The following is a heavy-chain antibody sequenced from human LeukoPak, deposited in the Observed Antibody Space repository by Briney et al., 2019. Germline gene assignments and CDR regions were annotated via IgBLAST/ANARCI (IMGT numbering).Heavy chain of an antibody. V-gene: IGHV3-23*01. Sequence: GGSLRLSCAASGLTFSSYGMSWVRQAPGRGLEWVSAISTTGGTTYYADSVRGRFTISRDNSRNTLYLQMNSLRAEDTAVYFCARGGVDYYGSGTYYLMYYFDYWGQGALVTVSS. D-gene: IGHD3-10*01. J-gene: IGHJ4*02. CDR3: ARGGVDYYGSGTYYLMYYFDY. CDR2: ISTTGGTT. CDR1: GLTFSSYG.